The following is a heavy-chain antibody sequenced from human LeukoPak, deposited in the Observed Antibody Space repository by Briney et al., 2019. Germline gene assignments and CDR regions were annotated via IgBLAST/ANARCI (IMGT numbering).Heavy chain of an antibody. Sequence: SGGSLRLSCAASGFTFSSFPMHWVRQAPGKGLEWVVVVSPDGSVENYADSVKGRFTISRDNSKNTVYLQMNSLRTEDTPVNYCARASFTSTYYHYYMDVWGKGTTVTVSS. CDR1: GFTFSSFP. CDR2: VSPDGSVE. V-gene: IGHV3-30*01. CDR3: ARASFTSTYYHYYMDV. J-gene: IGHJ6*03. D-gene: IGHD2-2*01.